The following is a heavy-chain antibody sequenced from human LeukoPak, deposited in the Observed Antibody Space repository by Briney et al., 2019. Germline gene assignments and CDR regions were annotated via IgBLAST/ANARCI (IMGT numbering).Heavy chain of an antibody. V-gene: IGHV5-51*01. CDR2: IYPGDSDT. CDR3: ARLGPDCSGGSCYSRLNAFDI. CDR1: GYSFTSYW. Sequence: GESLKISCKGSGYSFTSYWIGWVRQMPGKGLEWMGIIYPGDSDTRYSPSFQGQVTISADKSIGTAYLQWSSLKASDTAMYYCARLGPDCSGGSCYSRLNAFDIWGQGTMVTVSS. D-gene: IGHD2-15*01. J-gene: IGHJ3*02.